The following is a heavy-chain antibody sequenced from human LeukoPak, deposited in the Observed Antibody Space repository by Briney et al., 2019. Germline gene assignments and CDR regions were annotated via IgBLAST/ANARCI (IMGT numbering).Heavy chain of an antibody. CDR3: ATPRGSGSYYNDY. D-gene: IGHD3-10*01. J-gene: IGHJ4*02. V-gene: IGHV1-18*01. CDR1: GYTFTSYG. Sequence: ASVKVSCKASGYTFTSYGISWVRQAPGQGLEWMGWISAYNGNTNYAQKLQGRVTVTTDTSTSTAYMELRSLRPDDTAVYYCATPRGSGSYYNDYWGQGTLVTVSS. CDR2: ISAYNGNT.